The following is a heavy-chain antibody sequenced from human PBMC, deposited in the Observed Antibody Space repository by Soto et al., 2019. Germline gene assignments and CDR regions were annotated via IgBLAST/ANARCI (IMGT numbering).Heavy chain of an antibody. V-gene: IGHV3-30-3*01. Sequence: GGSLRLSCAASGFTFSSYAMHWVRQAPGKGLEWVAVISYDGSNKYYADSVKGRFTISRDNSKNTLYLQMNSLRAEDTAVYYCARGGHYYDSSGYFEDYWGQGTLVTVSS. CDR2: ISYDGSNK. CDR3: ARGGHYYDSSGYFEDY. CDR1: GFTFSSYA. J-gene: IGHJ4*02. D-gene: IGHD3-22*01.